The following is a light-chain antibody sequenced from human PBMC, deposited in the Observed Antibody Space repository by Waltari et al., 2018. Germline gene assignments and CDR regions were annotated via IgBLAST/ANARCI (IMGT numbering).Light chain of an antibody. V-gene: IGKV3-11*01. CDR1: QSLCNF. Sequence: DIVLTQSPATLSLSPGDRATLSCRASQSLCNFVAWYQQKPGQAPRLLMYDASTRAPGIPARFSGSGSETDFTLTISSLEPEDVGVYYCQQRSNWPPWTFGPGTKVEIK. CDR2: DAS. J-gene: IGKJ1*01. CDR3: QQRSNWPPWT.